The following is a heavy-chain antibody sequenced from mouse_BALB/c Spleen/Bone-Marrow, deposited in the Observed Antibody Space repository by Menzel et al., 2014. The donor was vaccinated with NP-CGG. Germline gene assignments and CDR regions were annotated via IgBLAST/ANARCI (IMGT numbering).Heavy chain of an antibody. CDR3: ARLITTGGFAY. Sequence: VQLQQSGAELMKPGASVKISCKATGYTFSTYWIEWVKQRPGHGLEWIGEILPGSSTTNYNEKFKGKATFTADTSSNTAYMQLSSLTSEDSAVYYCARLITTGGFAYWGQGTLVTVSA. D-gene: IGHD2-4*01. CDR1: GYTFSTYW. CDR2: ILPGSSTT. J-gene: IGHJ3*01. V-gene: IGHV1-9*01.